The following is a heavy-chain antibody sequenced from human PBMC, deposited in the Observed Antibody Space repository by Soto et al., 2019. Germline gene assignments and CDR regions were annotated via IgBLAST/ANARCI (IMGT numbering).Heavy chain of an antibody. V-gene: IGHV2-5*02. CDR2: IYWDDDK. CDR3: AQCLVGYCSSTSCFRGLEFDY. Sequence: SGPTLVKPTQTLTLTCTFSGFSLSTSGVGVGWIRQPPGKALEWLALIYWDDDKRYSPSLKSRLTITKDTSKNQVVLTMTNMDPVDTATYYCAQCLVGYCSSTSCFRGLEFDYWGQGTLVTVSS. J-gene: IGHJ4*02. D-gene: IGHD2-2*01. CDR1: GFSLSTSGVG.